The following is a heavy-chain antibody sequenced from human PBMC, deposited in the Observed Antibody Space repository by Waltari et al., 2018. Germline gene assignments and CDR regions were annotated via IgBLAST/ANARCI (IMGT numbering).Heavy chain of an antibody. CDR3: AREEVVPAAKD. D-gene: IGHD2-2*01. Sequence: EVQLVESGGGLVKPGGSLRLSCAASGLPFSSYSMTWVRQAPGKGLEWVSSISSSSSYIYYADSVKGRFTISRDNAKNSLYLQMNSLRAEDTAVYYCAREEVVPAAKDWGQGTLVTVSS. J-gene: IGHJ4*02. CDR2: ISSSSSYI. V-gene: IGHV3-21*01. CDR1: GLPFSSYS.